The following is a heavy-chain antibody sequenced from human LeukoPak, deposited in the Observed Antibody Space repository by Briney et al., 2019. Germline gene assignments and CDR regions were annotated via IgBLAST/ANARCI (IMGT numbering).Heavy chain of an antibody. CDR1: GGSISSYY. J-gene: IGHJ4*02. D-gene: IGHD4-17*01. CDR3: ASRTTVTTFDY. CDR2: MYYSGST. V-gene: IGHV4-59*08. Sequence: PSETLSLTCTVSGGSISSYYWSWIRQPPGKGLEWIGYMYYSGSTDYNASLKSRVTISVDTSKNQVSLKLSSLTAADTAVYYCASRTTVTTFDYWGQGTLVTVSS.